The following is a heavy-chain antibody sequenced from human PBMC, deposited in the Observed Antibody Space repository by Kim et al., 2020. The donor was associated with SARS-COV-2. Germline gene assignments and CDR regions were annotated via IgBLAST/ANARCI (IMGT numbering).Heavy chain of an antibody. Sequence: GGSLRLSCAASGFTFSSYGMHWVRQAPGKGLEWVAVIWYDGSNKYYADSVKGRFTISRDNSKNTLYLQMNSLRAEDTAVYYCAKDSSSGWCNWFDPWGQGTLVTVSS. J-gene: IGHJ5*02. D-gene: IGHD6-19*01. V-gene: IGHV3-33*06. CDR1: GFTFSSYG. CDR3: AKDSSSGWCNWFDP. CDR2: IWYDGSNK.